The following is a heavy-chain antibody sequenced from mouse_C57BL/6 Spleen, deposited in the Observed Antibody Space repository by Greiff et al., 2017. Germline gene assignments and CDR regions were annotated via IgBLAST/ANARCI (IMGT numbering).Heavy chain of an antibody. CDR2: IRSKSNNYAT. CDR1: GFSFNTYA. J-gene: IGHJ3*01. V-gene: IGHV10-1*01. Sequence: EVMLVESGGGLVQPKGSLKLSCAASGFSFNTYAMNWVRQAPGKGLEWVARIRSKSNNYATYYADSVKDRFTISRDDSESMLYLQMNNLKTEDTAMYYCVRDSSGYWFAYWGQGTLVTVSA. CDR3: VRDSSGYWFAY. D-gene: IGHD3-2*02.